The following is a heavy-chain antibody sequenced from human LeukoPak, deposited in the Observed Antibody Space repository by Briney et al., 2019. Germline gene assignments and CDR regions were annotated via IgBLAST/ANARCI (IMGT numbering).Heavy chain of an antibody. CDR1: GGSMSSYY. Sequence: PSETLSLTCTVSGGSMSSYYLSWIRQPPGKGLEWIGYIYYSGSTNYNPSLKSRVTISVDTSKNQFSLKLSSVTAADMAVYYCARGNQRHYEDWGQGTLVTVSS. J-gene: IGHJ4*02. CDR2: IYYSGST. V-gene: IGHV4-59*01. CDR3: ARGNQRHYED. D-gene: IGHD1-14*01.